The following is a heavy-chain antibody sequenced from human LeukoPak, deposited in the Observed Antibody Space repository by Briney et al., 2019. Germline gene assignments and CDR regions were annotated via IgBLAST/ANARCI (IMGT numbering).Heavy chain of an antibody. D-gene: IGHD3-10*01. CDR1: GFTFSSYW. CDR2: MKHDGSEK. Sequence: GGSLRLSCAASGFTFSSYWMSWGRQAPGHGLEWVGNMKHDGSEKSYVDSLKGRLTISRDNANNSMYLHKNSLRAEDTAVYYCARDGGYYGSGIFRGQGTMVTVSS. CDR3: ARDGGYYGSGIF. J-gene: IGHJ3*01. V-gene: IGHV3-7*01.